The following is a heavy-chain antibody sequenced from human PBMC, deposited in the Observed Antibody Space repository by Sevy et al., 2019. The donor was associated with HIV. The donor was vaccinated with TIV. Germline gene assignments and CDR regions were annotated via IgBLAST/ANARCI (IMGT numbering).Heavy chain of an antibody. CDR2: IYSGGTT. CDR1: GFTVSSDY. CDR3: ARESSSTWQAGYYGMAV. J-gene: IGHJ6*02. V-gene: IGHV3-66*01. Sequence: GGSLRLSCAASGFTVSSDYMTWVRQAPGKGLEWVSVIYSGGTTYYAGSVKGRFTISRDNSKNTVNLQMNSLRAEDTDVYYCARESSSTWQAGYYGMAVWGQGTTVTVSS. D-gene: IGHD6-13*01.